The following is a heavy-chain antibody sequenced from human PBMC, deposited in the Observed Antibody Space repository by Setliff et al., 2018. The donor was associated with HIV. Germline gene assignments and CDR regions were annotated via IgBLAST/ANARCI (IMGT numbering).Heavy chain of an antibody. CDR2: IYTSGST. V-gene: IGHV4-61*09. D-gene: IGHD1-7*01. J-gene: IGHJ6*03. CDR1: GGSISNGYYY. Sequence: KPSETLSLTCTVSGGSISNGYYYWSWIRQPAGKGLEWIGHIYTSGSTNYNPSLKSRVTISVDTSKNQFSLKLSSVTAADTAVYYCARGDGTKYYYYYYMDVWGKGTTVTVSS. CDR3: ARGDGTKYYYYYYMDV.